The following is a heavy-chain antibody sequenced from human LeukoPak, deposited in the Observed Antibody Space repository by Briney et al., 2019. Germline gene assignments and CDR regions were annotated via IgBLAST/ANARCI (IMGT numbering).Heavy chain of an antibody. CDR1: GVSISDYY. D-gene: IGHD1-26*01. CDR3: ARGSGSYAY. CDR2: VHTDGST. J-gene: IGHJ4*02. Sequence: SETLSLTCGVSGVSISDYYWSWIRQPAGKGLEWIGRVHTDGSTNYNPSLKSRVTMSVDTSKNQFSLNLGSVTAADTAVYYCARGSGSYAYWGQGTLVTVSS. V-gene: IGHV4-4*07.